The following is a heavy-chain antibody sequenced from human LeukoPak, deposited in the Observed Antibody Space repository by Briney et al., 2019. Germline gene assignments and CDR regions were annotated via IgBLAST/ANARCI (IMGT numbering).Heavy chain of an antibody. CDR2: INPSGGST. CDR3: ARGGGGNNWFDP. CDR1: GYTFTSYY. Sequence: GASVRVSCKASGYTFTSYYMHWVRQAPGQGLEWMGIINPSGGSTSYAQKFQGRVTMTRDMSTSTVYMELSSLRSEDTAVYYCARGGGGNNWFDPWGQGTLVTVSS. J-gene: IGHJ5*02. D-gene: IGHD2-15*01. V-gene: IGHV1-46*01.